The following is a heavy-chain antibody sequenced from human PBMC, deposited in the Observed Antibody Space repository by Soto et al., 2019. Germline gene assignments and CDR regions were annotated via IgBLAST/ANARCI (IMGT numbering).Heavy chain of an antibody. CDR1: GFTVSSNY. CDR3: ARDMNV. J-gene: IGHJ6*03. V-gene: IGHV3-66*01. CDR2: IYSGSSS. Sequence: GGSLRLSCAASGFTVSSNYMSWVRQTPGKGLEWVSLIYSGSSSYYADSVKGRFTISTDNSKNTVYLQMNSLRAEDTGVYYCARDMNVWGKGTTVTVSS.